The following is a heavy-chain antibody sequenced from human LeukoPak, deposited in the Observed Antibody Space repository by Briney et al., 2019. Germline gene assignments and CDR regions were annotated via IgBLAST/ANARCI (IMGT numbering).Heavy chain of an antibody. V-gene: IGHV1-24*01. CDR2: FDPVDGEI. Sequence: ASVKVSCKVSGYSLTQLSMHWVRQGIGRGLEWMGGFDPVDGEIIYAQKFQGRVTMTENTSTDTAYMELSSLRSDDTAVYYCAILLEDYAFSTGSAKDYWGQGTLVTVSS. CDR1: GYSLTQLS. CDR3: AILLEDYAFSTGSAKDY. J-gene: IGHJ4*02. D-gene: IGHD3-3*01.